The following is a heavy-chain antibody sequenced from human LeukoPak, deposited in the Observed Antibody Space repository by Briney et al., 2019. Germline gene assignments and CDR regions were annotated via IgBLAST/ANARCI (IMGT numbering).Heavy chain of an antibody. CDR3: VKKVAGVAWFDS. J-gene: IGHJ5*01. V-gene: IGHV4-34*01. CDR1: GGSFSGYY. D-gene: IGHD7-27*01. CDR2: VNHSGST. Sequence: SETLSLTCAVYGGSFSGYYWTWIRHPPGRGLEWIGEVNHSGSTNYNPSLTSRVTISVDTSKNQFSLKLSSVTAADTAVYYCVKKVAGVAWFDSWGQGTLVAVSS.